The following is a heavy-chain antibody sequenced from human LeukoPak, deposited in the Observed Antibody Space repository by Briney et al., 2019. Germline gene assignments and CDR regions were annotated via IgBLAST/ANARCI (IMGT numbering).Heavy chain of an antibody. J-gene: IGHJ6*03. CDR2: INHSGST. Sequence: SSETLSLTCAVSGGSFSGYYWNWIRQPPGKGLEWIGEINHSGSTNYNPSLESRVTISVDTSEDQFSLKVNSVTAADTAVYYFAAGPSAFRYYYYYMDVWGKGTTVTVSS. D-gene: IGHD6-13*01. CDR1: GGSFSGYY. V-gene: IGHV4-34*01. CDR3: AAGPSAFRYYYYYMDV.